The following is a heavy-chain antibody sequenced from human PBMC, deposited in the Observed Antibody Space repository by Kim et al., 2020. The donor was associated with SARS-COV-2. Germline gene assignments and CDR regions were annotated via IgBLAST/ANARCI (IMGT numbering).Heavy chain of an antibody. J-gene: IGHJ4*02. D-gene: IGHD3-10*01. CDR1: GYSISSGYY. CDR2: IYHSGST. CDR3: ARGSEVRYSDY. Sequence: SETLSLTCTVSGYSISSGYYWGWIRQPPGKGLEWIGSIYHSGSTYYNPSLKSRVTISVDTSKNQFSLKLSSVTAADTAVYYCARGSEVRYSDYWGQGTLVTVSS. V-gene: IGHV4-38-2*02.